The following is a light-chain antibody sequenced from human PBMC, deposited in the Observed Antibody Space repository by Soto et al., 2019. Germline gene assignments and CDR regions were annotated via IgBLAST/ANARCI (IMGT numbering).Light chain of an antibody. Sequence: EIVLTQSPANLSVSPGERSTLSGRAGQSVRSNLAWYQQKPGQAPRLLIYGASNRATGIPDRFSGSGTGTDFTLTISRLEPEDFAVYYCQQYGSSGTLGQGTKVAIK. V-gene: IGKV3-20*01. CDR3: QQYGSSGT. CDR1: QSVRSN. CDR2: GAS. J-gene: IGKJ1*01.